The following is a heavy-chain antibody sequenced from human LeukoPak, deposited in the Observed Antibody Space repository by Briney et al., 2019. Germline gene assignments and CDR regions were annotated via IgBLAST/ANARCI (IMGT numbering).Heavy chain of an antibody. CDR3: ARDLAVAGTYYYYYGMDV. D-gene: IGHD6-19*01. CDR1: GYTFTSYG. J-gene: IGHJ6*02. CDR2: FSAYNGNT. V-gene: IGHV1-18*01. Sequence: ASVKVSCKASGYTFTSYGISWVRQAPGQGLEWMGWFSAYNGNTNYAQKLQGRVTMTTDTSTSTAYMELRSLRSDDTAVYYCARDLAVAGTYYYYYGMDVWGQGTTVTVSS.